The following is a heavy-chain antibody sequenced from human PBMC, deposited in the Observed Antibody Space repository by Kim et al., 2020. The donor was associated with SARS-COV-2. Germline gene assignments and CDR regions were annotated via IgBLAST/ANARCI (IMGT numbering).Heavy chain of an antibody. Sequence: NPALKSRVTMSVDTSKNQFSLKLSSVTAADTAVYYCARIGGATETGAFDIWGQGTMVTVAS. V-gene: IGHV4-4*07. J-gene: IGHJ3*02. CDR3: ARIGGATETGAFDI. D-gene: IGHD1-26*01.